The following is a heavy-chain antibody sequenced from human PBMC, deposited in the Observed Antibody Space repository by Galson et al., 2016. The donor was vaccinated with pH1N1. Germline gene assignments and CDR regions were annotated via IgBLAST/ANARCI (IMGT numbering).Heavy chain of an antibody. CDR2: IIPIFETA. CDR1: GDTFSSYG. CDR3: ATVTLGEVSFYSYFYGMDV. V-gene: IGHV1-69*06. D-gene: IGHD3-16*02. J-gene: IGHJ6*02. Sequence: SVKVSCKASGDTFSSYGISWVRQAPGQGLEWMGAIIPIFETADYAQKFQGRVTITVDKPTTTAYLEVSSLRSGDTAVYYCATVTLGEVSFYSYFYGMDVWGQGTTVTVSS.